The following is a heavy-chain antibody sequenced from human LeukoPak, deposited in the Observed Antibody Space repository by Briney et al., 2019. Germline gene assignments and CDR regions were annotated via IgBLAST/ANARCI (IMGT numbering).Heavy chain of an antibody. CDR2: ISAYNGNT. Sequence: VASVTVSCKASGYTFTSYGISWVRQAPGQGLEWMGWISAYNGNTNYAQKLQGRVTMTTDTSTSTAYMEPRSLRSDDTAVYYCARDLWKAGPIDYWGQGTLVTVSS. V-gene: IGHV1-18*01. J-gene: IGHJ4*02. CDR1: GYTFTSYG. D-gene: IGHD2/OR15-2a*01. CDR3: ARDLWKAGPIDY.